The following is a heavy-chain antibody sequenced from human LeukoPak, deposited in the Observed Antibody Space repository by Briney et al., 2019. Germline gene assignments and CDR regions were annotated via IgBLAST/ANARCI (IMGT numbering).Heavy chain of an antibody. V-gene: IGHV3-23*01. CDR1: GFTFSTYV. D-gene: IGHD5-12*01. J-gene: IGHJ4*01. Sequence: GGSLRLSCAASGFTFSTYVMSWVRQAPGKGLGRVSGISGSGDNTYYADSVKGRFTISRDNSKNTLYLQMNSLRAEDTAVYYCAKASGYDTDFDYCGQGTLVSVSS. CDR2: ISGSGDNT. CDR3: AKASGYDTDFDY.